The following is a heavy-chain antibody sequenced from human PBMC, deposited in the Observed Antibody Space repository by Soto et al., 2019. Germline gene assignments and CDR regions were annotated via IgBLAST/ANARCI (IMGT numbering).Heavy chain of an antibody. J-gene: IGHJ4*02. CDR1: GFAFRSYD. CDR2: IRRNSDST. V-gene: IGHV3-23*01. CDR3: AIRSISWSY. D-gene: IGHD3-3*01. Sequence: EVQLLESGGGLVQPGGSLRRSCAASGFAFRSYDMSWVRQAPGKGLEWVSAIRRNSDSTFYADSVKGRFTISRDNSENTLYLQMNSLRAEDTAVYYCAIRSISWSYWGPGALVTVSS.